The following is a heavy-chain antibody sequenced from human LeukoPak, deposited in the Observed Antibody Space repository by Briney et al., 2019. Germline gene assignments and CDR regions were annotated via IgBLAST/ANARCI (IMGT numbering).Heavy chain of an antibody. Sequence: QTGGSLRLSCAASGFTFSSYWMSWVRQAPGKGLEWVSYISSSSSTIYYADSVKGRFTISRDNAKNSLYLQMNSLRDEDTAVYYCARDRSITTRWSGWFDPWGQGTLVTVSS. J-gene: IGHJ5*02. CDR1: GFTFSSYW. D-gene: IGHD3-22*01. CDR3: ARDRSITTRWSGWFDP. V-gene: IGHV3-48*02. CDR2: ISSSSSTI.